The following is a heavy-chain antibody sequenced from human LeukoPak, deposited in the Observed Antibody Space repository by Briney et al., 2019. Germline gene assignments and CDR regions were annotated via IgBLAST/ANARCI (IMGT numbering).Heavy chain of an antibody. V-gene: IGHV1-69*13. D-gene: IGHD4-11*01. CDR2: IIPIFGTA. Sequence: ASVKLSCKASGGTFSSYAISWVRQAPGQGLVWMGGIIPIFGTANYAQKFQGRVTITADESTSTAYMELSSLRSDDTAVYYCARDQDYSNNIDSWGQGTLVTVSS. CDR1: GGTFSSYA. CDR3: ARDQDYSNNIDS. J-gene: IGHJ4*02.